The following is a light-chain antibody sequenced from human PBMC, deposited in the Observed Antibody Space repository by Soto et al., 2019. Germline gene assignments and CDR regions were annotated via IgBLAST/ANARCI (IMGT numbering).Light chain of an antibody. V-gene: IGKV3-11*01. J-gene: IGKJ5*01. Sequence: SVLTQSPTTLSLSPGERATLSCRASQSVSSYLAWYQQKPGQAPRLLIYDASNRATGIPARFSGSGSGTDFTLTISSLEPEDFAVYYCQQRSNWPLNTFGQGTRLEIK. CDR3: QQRSNWPLNT. CDR2: DAS. CDR1: QSVSSY.